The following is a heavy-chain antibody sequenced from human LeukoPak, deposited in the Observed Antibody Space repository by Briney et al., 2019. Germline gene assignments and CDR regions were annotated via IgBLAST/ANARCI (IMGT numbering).Heavy chain of an antibody. CDR1: GGSISSYY. J-gene: IGHJ4*02. CDR3: ARDPDIVVVPAARPLDY. CDR2: IYTSGST. D-gene: IGHD2-2*01. Sequence: SETLSLTCTVSGGSISSYYWSWIRQPAGKGLEWIGRIYTSGSTYYNPSLKSRVTISVDTSKNQFSLKLSSGTAADTAVYYCARDPDIVVVPAARPLDYWGQGTLVTVSS. V-gene: IGHV4-4*07.